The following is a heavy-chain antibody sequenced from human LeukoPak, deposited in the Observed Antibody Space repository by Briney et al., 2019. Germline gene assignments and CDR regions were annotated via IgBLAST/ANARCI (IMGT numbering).Heavy chain of an antibody. CDR1: GYTFTSYY. V-gene: IGHV1-8*02. J-gene: IGHJ3*02. CDR2: MNPNSGNT. Sequence: ASVKVSCKASGYTFTSYYMHWVRQATGQGLEWMGWMNPNSGNTGYAQKFQGRVTMTRNTSISTAYMELSSLRSEDTAVYYCARDARRGVELKAFDIWGQGTMVTVSS. CDR3: ARDARRGVELKAFDI. D-gene: IGHD1-7*01.